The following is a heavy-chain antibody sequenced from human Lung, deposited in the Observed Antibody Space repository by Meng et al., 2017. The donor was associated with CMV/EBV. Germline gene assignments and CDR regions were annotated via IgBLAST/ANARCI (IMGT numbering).Heavy chain of an antibody. V-gene: IGHV2-5*01. CDR1: GFSLSTSGVG. D-gene: IGHD2-2*01. CDR3: AHSRTGWYQLLLGLGVCDD. J-gene: IGHJ4*02. CDR2: IYWNDDK. Sequence: SGPTLVKPTQTLTLTCTFSGFSLSTSGVGVGWIRQPPGKALEWLALIYWNDDKRYSPSLKSRLTITKDTSKNQVVLTMTNMDPVDTATYYCAHSRTGWYQLLLGLGVCDDWGQGTLVTDPS.